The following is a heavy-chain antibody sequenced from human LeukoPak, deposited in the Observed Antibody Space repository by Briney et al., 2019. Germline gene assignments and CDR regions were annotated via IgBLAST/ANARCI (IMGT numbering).Heavy chain of an antibody. Sequence: ASVKVSCKASGYTFTSNYIHWVRQAPGQGLEWMGMIYPRDGSTSYAQKFQGRVTMTRDTSTSTAYMELSSLRSEDTAVYYCARVPYSSGWYFGWFDPWGQGTLVTVSS. CDR2: IYPRDGST. CDR3: ARVPYSSGWYFGWFDP. J-gene: IGHJ5*02. D-gene: IGHD6-19*01. CDR1: GYTFTSNY. V-gene: IGHV1-46*01.